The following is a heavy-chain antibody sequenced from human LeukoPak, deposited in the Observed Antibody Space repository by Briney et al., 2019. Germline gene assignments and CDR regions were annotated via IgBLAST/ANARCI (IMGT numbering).Heavy chain of an antibody. V-gene: IGHV4-4*07. CDR3: ARYSGIYGHDN. Sequence: SETLSLTCTVSGGSISSYYWSWVRQPAGKGLEWIGHFFSSGTSSGTTKYNPSFESRATISVDKSKNQFSLKLTSVTAADTAVYYCARYSGIYGHDNWGQGTLVTVSS. D-gene: IGHD3-10*01. J-gene: IGHJ4*02. CDR1: GGSISSYY. CDR2: FFSSGTSSGTT.